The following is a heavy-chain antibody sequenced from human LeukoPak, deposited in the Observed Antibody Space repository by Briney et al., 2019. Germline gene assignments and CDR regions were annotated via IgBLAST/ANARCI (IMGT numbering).Heavy chain of an antibody. D-gene: IGHD5-24*01. CDR1: GFTFSSYE. CDR2: ISSSGSTI. Sequence: GGSLRLSCAASGFTFSSYEMNWVRQAPGKGLEWVSYISSSGSTIYYADSVKGRFTISRDNAKNSLYLQMNSLRAEDMAVYYCARVRRDGYNSLYWGQGTLVTVSS. V-gene: IGHV3-48*03. J-gene: IGHJ4*02. CDR3: ARVRRDGYNSLY.